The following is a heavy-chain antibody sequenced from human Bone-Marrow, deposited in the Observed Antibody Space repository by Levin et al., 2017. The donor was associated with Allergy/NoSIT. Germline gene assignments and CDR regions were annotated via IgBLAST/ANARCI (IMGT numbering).Heavy chain of an antibody. CDR1: GFTFSSYA. V-gene: IGHV3-23*01. D-gene: IGHD3-22*01. J-gene: IGHJ4*02. Sequence: PGGSLRLSCVASGFTFSSYAMRWVRQAPGKGLEWVSVISGGGTTTYYADSVKGRFTISRDNSNNTVYLQLNSLRAEDTAVYYCAKEYYDSSGYGDWGQGTLVTVSS. CDR2: ISGGGTTT. CDR3: AKEYYDSSGYGD.